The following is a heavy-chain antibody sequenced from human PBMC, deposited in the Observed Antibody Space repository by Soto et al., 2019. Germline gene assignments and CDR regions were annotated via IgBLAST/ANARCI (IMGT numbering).Heavy chain of an antibody. CDR3: ARDRRDSSGSTDY. CDR1: GFTFSSYS. Sequence: EVQLVESGGGLVKPGGSLRLSCAASGFTFSSYSMNWVRQAPGKGLEWVSSISSSSSYIYYADSVKGRFTIYRDNAKNSLYLQMNSLRAEDTAVYYCARDRRDSSGSTDYWGRGTLVTVSS. J-gene: IGHJ4*02. D-gene: IGHD3-22*01. V-gene: IGHV3-21*01. CDR2: ISSSSSYI.